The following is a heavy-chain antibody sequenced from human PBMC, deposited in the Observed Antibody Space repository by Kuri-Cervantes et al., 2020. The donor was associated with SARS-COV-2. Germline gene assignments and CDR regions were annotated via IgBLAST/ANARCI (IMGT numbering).Heavy chain of an antibody. V-gene: IGHV4-34*01. D-gene: IGHD3-10*01. CDR1: GGSFSGYY. J-gene: IGHJ6*02. CDR2: INHSGST. CDR3: ARTNRGRYYYYYGMDV. Sequence: SETLSLTCAVYGGSFSGYYWSWIRQPPGKGLEWIGEINHSGSTNYNPSLKSRVTISVDTSKNQFSLKLSSVTAADAAVYYCARTNRGRYYYYYGMDVWGQGTTVTVYS.